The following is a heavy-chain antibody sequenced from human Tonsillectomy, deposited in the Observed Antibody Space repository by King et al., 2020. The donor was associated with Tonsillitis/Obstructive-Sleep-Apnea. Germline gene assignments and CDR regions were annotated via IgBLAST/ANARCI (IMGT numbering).Heavy chain of an antibody. V-gene: IGHV4-34*01. CDR1: GGSFSGYY. D-gene: IGHD5-12*01. J-gene: IGHJ5*02. Sequence: VQLQQWGAGLLKPSETLSLTCAVYGGSFSGYYWSWIRQPPGKGLEWIGEINHSGSTNNNPSLKSRVTISVDTSKNQFSLKLSSVTAADTAVYYCARILEGEGYRGYDSWFDPWGQGTLVTVSS. CDR3: ARILEGEGYRGYDSWFDP. CDR2: INHSGST.